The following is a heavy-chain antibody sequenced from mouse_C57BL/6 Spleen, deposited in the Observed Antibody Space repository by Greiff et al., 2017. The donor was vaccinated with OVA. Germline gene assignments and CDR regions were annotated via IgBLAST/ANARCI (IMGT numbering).Heavy chain of an antibody. Sequence: VQLQQSGAELARPGASVKMSCKASGYTFTSCTMHWVKQRPGQGLEWIGYINPSSGYTKYNQKFKDKATLTADKSSSTAYMQLSSLTSEDSAVYYCARGDDYGGYYYAMDYWGQGTSVTVSS. CDR3: ARGDDYGGYYYAMDY. CDR1: GYTFTSCT. CDR2: INPSSGYT. V-gene: IGHV1-4*01. J-gene: IGHJ4*01. D-gene: IGHD2-4*01.